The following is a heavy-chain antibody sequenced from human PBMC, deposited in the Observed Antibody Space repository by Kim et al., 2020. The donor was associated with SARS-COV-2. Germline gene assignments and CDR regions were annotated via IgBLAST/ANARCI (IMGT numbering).Heavy chain of an antibody. J-gene: IGHJ3*02. CDR1: VVSISSYS. CDR3: ARRGRGAVASIWAFDI. D-gene: IGHD6-19*01. V-gene: IGHV4-59*08. CDR2: IYYSGST. Sequence: SETLSLTCTFSVVSISSYSLIWIRQPPGKGLDWIGYIYYSGSTTYNPSLKSRFTISVDTSKNQFSLKLSSVTAADTAVFYCARRGRGAVASIWAFDIWGQGTMVTVSS.